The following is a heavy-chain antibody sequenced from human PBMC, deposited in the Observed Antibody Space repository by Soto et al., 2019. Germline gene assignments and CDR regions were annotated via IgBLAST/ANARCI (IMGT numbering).Heavy chain of an antibody. CDR2: IRADGSDT. CDR1: GFSFSNNW. CDR3: ARFDIAAPPPI. D-gene: IGHD6-13*01. V-gene: IGHV3-74*01. Sequence: EVQLVESGGGLVQPGGSLRLSCVASGFSFSNNWMHWVRHAPGKGPVWVSRIRADGSDTHYADSVQGRFTISRDNAKNTLYLQMNTLSVEDAAVYYCARFDIAAPPPIWGQGTMVTVSS. J-gene: IGHJ3*02.